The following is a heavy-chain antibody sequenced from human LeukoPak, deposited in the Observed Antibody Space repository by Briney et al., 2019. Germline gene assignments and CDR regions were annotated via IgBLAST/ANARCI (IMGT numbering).Heavy chain of an antibody. V-gene: IGHV3-64*01. CDR2: ISSNGGST. CDR1: GGSISTYY. J-gene: IGHJ4*02. CDR3: ARDLSGGGLDY. D-gene: IGHD3-10*01. Sequence: ETLSLTCTVSGGSISTYYWSWIRQAPGKGLEYVSVISSNGGSTSYANSVKGRFTISRDNSKNTLYLQMGSLRAEDVAVYYCARDLSGGGLDYWGQGTLVTVSS.